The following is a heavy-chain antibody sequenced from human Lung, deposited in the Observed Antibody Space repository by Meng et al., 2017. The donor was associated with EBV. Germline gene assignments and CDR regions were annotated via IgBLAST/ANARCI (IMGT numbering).Heavy chain of an antibody. J-gene: IGHJ4*02. CDR2: VYHRGDT. CDR3: GRDQGRELINH. V-gene: IGHV4-4*02. D-gene: IGHD1-7*01. CDR1: GNSISSDIW. Sequence: QVHLQESGPGLVKPSGTLSLTFTVSGNSISSDIWWSWVRQPPGKGLEWIGEVYHRGDTNYNPSLKSRVDISVDKSKNQFYLSLFSVTAADTAVYYCGRDQGRELINHWGQGTLVTVSS.